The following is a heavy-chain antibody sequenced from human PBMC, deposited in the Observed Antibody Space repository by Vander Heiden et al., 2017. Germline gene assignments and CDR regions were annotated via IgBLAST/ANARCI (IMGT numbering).Heavy chain of an antibody. J-gene: IGHJ3*02. Sequence: QVQLVQSGAEVKKPGSSVKVSCKASGGTFSSYAISWVRQAPGQGLEWMGGIIPIFGTANYAQKYQGRVTITADESTSTAYMELSSLRSEDTAVYYCARDATPTMVRGDDAFDIWGQGTMVTVSS. V-gene: IGHV1-69*01. D-gene: IGHD3-10*01. CDR3: ARDATPTMVRGDDAFDI. CDR2: IIPIFGTA. CDR1: GGTFSSYA.